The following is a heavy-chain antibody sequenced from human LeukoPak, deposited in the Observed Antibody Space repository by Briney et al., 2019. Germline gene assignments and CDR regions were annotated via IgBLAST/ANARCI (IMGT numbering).Heavy chain of an antibody. CDR3: ARGFGSVDPFDY. J-gene: IGHJ4*02. CDR1: GGTFSSYA. D-gene: IGHD3-3*01. CDR2: IIPIFGTA. V-gene: IGHV1-69*05. Sequence: ASVKVSCKASGGTFSSYAISWVRQAPGQGLEWMGGIIPIFGTANYAQKFQGRVTITTDESTGTAYMELSSLRSEDTAVYYCARGFGSVDPFDYWGQGTLVTVSS.